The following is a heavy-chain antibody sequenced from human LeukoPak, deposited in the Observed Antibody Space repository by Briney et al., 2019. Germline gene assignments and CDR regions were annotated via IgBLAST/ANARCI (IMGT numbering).Heavy chain of an antibody. CDR2: ISGSGGST. D-gene: IGHD3-10*01. CDR3: AKDRDPLLWFGELLNNWFDP. CDR1: GFTFSSYS. V-gene: IGHV3-23*01. Sequence: PGGSLRLSCAASGFTFSSYSMNWVRQAPGKGLEWVSAISGSGGSTYYADSVKGRFTISRDNSKNTLYLQMNSLRAEDTAVYYCAKDRDPLLWFGELLNNWFDPWGQGTLVAVSS. J-gene: IGHJ5*02.